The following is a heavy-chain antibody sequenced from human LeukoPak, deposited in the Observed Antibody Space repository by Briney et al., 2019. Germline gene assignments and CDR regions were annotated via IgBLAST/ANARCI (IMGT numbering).Heavy chain of an antibody. CDR3: AKDIGSVITAAFDY. V-gene: IGHV3-11*01. CDR2: ISSSGSTI. Sequence: GGSLRLSCAASGFTFSDYYMSWIRQAPGKGLEWVSYISSSGSTIYYADSVKGRFTISRDNAKNSLYLQMNSLRAEDTALYYCAKDIGSVITAAFDYWGQGTLVTVSS. J-gene: IGHJ4*02. CDR1: GFTFSDYY. D-gene: IGHD3-22*01.